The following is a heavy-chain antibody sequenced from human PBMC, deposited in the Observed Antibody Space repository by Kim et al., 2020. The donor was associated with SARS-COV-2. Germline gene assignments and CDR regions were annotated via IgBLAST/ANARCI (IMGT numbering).Heavy chain of an antibody. V-gene: IGHV3-11*01. J-gene: IGHJ4*02. CDR3: AKTGYSSGWYRGAFDS. D-gene: IGHD6-19*01. Sequence: SVKGRFTISRDNAKKSLYLQMNSLRAEDTAVYYCAKTGYSSGWYRGAFDSWGQGTLVTVSS.